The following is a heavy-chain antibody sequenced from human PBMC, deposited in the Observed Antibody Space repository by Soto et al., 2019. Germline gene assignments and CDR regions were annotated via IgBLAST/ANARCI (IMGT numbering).Heavy chain of an antibody. CDR1: GYPFSTYW. CDR2: IYPGDSDA. D-gene: IGHD2-15*01. V-gene: IGHV5-51*01. CDR3: ARVGCIVGNCYPRDAPHD. Sequence: PGESLKISCQGSGYPFSTYWMGWVRQVPGKGLEWMGIIYPGDSDARYSPSFQGQVTISADKFLTTAYMQWTSLRASDSGIYYCARVGCIVGNCYPRDAPHDWGQGTQVTVSS. J-gene: IGHJ4*02.